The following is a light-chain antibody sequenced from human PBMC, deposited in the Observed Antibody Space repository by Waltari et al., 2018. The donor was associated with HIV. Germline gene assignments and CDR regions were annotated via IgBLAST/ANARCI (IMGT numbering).Light chain of an antibody. V-gene: IGLV2-23*03. CDR1: NTDVGYYNL. Sequence: QSALTQTASVSGSPGQSITIPCTGTNTDVGYYNLVSWYQQHPCKAPKLIIYEGSKRPSGVSNRFSGSKSGNTASLTISGLQAEDETDYYCCSYAGNSTFVVFGGGTKLTVL. CDR3: CSYAGNSTFVV. CDR2: EGS. J-gene: IGLJ2*01.